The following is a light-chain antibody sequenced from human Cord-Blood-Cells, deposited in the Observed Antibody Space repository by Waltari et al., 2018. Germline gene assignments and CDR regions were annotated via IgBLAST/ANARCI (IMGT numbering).Light chain of an antibody. CDR2: DVS. CDR1: SSDVSGYNN. Sequence: QSALTQPRSVSGSPGQSVTISCTGTSSDVSGYNNVSRYQQHPGKAPKLMIYDVSKRPSGVPDRFSGSKSGNTASLTISGLQAEDEADYYCCSYAGSYVFGTGTKVTVL. V-gene: IGLV2-11*01. CDR3: CSYAGSYV. J-gene: IGLJ1*01.